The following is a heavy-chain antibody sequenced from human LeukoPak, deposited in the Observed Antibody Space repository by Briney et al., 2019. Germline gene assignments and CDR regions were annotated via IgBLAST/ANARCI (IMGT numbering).Heavy chain of an antibody. J-gene: IGHJ6*03. CDR3: ARGLPYYDFWSGYYTVHYYYYMDV. V-gene: IGHV3-30*04. CDR1: GFTFSSYA. Sequence: PGGSLRLSCAASGFTFSSYAMHWVRQAPGKGLEWVAVISYDGSNKYYADSVKGRFTISRDNSKNTLYLQMNSLRAEDTAVYYCARGLPYYDFWSGYYTVHYYYYMDVWGKGTTVTVSS. D-gene: IGHD3-3*01. CDR2: ISYDGSNK.